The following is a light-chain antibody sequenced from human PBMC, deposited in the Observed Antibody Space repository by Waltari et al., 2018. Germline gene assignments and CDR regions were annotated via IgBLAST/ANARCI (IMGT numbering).Light chain of an antibody. CDR3: QHRSNWNT. CDR2: NAS. V-gene: IGKV3-11*01. Sequence: ETVLTQSPVTLSLSPGEGATLSCKASQSVGTSLAWYQQKPGQAPRLLIYNASNRAAGIPARFSGSGSRTDFTLTIGTLEPEDFAVYYCQHRSNWNTFGQGTKLEIK. J-gene: IGKJ2*01. CDR1: QSVGTS.